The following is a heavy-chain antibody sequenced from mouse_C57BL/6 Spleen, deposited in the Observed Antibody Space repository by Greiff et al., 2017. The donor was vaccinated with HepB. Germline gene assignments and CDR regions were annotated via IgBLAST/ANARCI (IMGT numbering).Heavy chain of an antibody. V-gene: IGHV1-15*01. CDR1: GYTFTDYE. CDR3: TRKGPWFAY. Sequence: VKLVESGAELVRPGASVTLSCKASGYTFTDYEMHWVKQTPVHGLEWIGAIDPETGGTAYNQKFKGKAILTADKSSSTAYMELRSLTSEDSAVYYCTRKGPWFAYWGQGTLVTVSA. CDR2: IDPETGGT. J-gene: IGHJ3*01.